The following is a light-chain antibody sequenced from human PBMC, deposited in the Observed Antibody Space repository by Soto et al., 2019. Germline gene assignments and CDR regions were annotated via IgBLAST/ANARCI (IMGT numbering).Light chain of an antibody. V-gene: IGLV2-8*01. CDR2: EVN. J-gene: IGLJ1*01. CDR1: TSDIGDYNY. Sequence: QSVLTQPPSAAGSPGQSVTISGTGTTSDIGDYNYVSWYQQHPGKAPKLMIYEVNKRPSGVPDRFSGSKSGNTASLTVSGLQTEDEADYFCSSYSGTNTLYVFGTGTKVTVL. CDR3: SSYSGTNTLYV.